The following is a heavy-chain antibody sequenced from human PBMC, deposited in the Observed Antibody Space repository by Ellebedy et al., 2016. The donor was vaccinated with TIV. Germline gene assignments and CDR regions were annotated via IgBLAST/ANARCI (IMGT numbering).Heavy chain of an antibody. V-gene: IGHV3-23*01. D-gene: IGHD3-10*01. Sequence: GESLKISXAASGFTFSSYAMSWVRQAPGKGLEWVSAISGSGGSTYYADSVKGRFTISRDNAKNSLYLQMNSLRAEDTAVYYCARAFYYYGSGSYYSKKRPTYYFDYWGQGTLVTVSS. J-gene: IGHJ4*02. CDR3: ARAFYYYGSGSYYSKKRPTYYFDY. CDR1: GFTFSSYA. CDR2: ISGSGGST.